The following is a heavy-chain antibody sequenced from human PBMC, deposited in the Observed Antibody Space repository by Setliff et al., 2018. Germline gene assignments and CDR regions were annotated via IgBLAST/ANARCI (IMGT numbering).Heavy chain of an antibody. CDR2: INPSGGST. CDR1: GYTFTSYY. V-gene: IGHV1-46*01. J-gene: IGHJ3*01. Sequence: GASVKVSCKASGYTFTSYYMHWVRQAPGKGLEWMGIINPSGGSTSYAQKFQGRVTMTRDTSTSTVYMELSSLRSEDTAVYYCARDKADYYDRSGYSGASDVWGQGTMVTVS. CDR3: ARDKADYYDRSGYSGASDV. D-gene: IGHD3-22*01.